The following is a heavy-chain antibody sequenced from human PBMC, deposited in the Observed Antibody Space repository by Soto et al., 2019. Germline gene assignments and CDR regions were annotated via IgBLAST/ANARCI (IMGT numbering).Heavy chain of an antibody. CDR3: ATQEVGGSYVYTFAP. V-gene: IGHV4-39*01. CDR2: IYYSGST. J-gene: IGHJ5*02. D-gene: IGHD1-26*01. CDR1: GGSISSSNYY. Sequence: SETLSLTCTVSGGSISSSNYYWGWIRQPPGKGLEWIGSIYYSGSTYYNPSLKSRVTISVDTSKNQFSLKLSSVTAADTAVYYCATQEVGGSYVYTFAPWGQGALVTVSS.